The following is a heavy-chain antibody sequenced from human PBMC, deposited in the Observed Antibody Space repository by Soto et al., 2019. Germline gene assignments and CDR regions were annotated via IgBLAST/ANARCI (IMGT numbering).Heavy chain of an antibody. CDR1: GGTFSSYA. CDR3: ARARIRYYYYYGMDV. Sequence: SVKVSCKASGGTFSSYAISWVRQAPGQGLEWMGGIIPIFGTANYTQKFQGRVTITADKSTSTAYMELSSLRSEDTAVYYCARARIRYYYYYGMDVWGQGTTVTVSS. D-gene: IGHD4-17*01. V-gene: IGHV1-69*06. CDR2: IIPIFGTA. J-gene: IGHJ6*02.